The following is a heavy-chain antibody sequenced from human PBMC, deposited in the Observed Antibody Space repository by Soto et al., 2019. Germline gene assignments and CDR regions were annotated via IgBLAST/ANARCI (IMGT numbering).Heavy chain of an antibody. D-gene: IGHD2-2*01. CDR1: GFTFSSYA. CDR3: AKWGEKNIVVVPANMDV. Sequence: GGSLRLSCAASGFTFSSYAMSWVRQAPGKGLEWVSAISGSGGSTYYADSVKGRFTISRDNSKNTLYLQMNSLRAEDTAVYYCAKWGEKNIVVVPANMDVWGKGTTVTVSS. V-gene: IGHV3-23*01. CDR2: ISGSGGST. J-gene: IGHJ6*03.